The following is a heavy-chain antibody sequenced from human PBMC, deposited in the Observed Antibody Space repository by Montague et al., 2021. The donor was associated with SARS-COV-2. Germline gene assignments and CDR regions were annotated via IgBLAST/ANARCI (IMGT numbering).Heavy chain of an antibody. V-gene: IGHV4-39*01. J-gene: IGHJ4*02. Sequence: SDTLSLTCTVSGVSISSAHYCWGWVRQTPGKGLEWIGNIFYDGTSRSNRSLNSRVTISVDTSKSQLSLRLSSVTAADTAVYFCARHKAWNVAPYYFAYWGQGTVVTVSS. CDR2: IFYDGTS. CDR1: GVSISSAHYC. D-gene: IGHD1-1*01. CDR3: ARHKAWNVAPYYFAY.